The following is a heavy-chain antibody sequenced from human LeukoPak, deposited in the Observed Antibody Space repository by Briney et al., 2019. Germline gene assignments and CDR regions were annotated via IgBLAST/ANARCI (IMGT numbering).Heavy chain of an antibody. D-gene: IGHD3-22*01. CDR2: INPSGGST. CDR3: ARDLMQRYYDSRDDY. V-gene: IGHV1-46*01. CDR1: GYIFTSYY. Sequence: ASVTVSCMASGYIFTSYYMHWVRQAHGQGLEWMGKINPSGGSTSYAQKFQGRVTMTRDTSTSTVYMELSSLRSEDTAVYYCARDLMQRYYDSRDDYWGQGTLVTVSS. J-gene: IGHJ4*02.